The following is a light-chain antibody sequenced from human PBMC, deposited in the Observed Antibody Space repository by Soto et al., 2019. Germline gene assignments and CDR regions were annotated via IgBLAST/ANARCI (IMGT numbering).Light chain of an antibody. CDR1: NIGSKR. CDR2: NDN. CDR3: QVWDSSGDWI. J-gene: IGLJ2*01. Sequence: SYELTQSSSVSVAPGQTARITCCGNNIGSKRVHWYQHKAGQAHVLAVYNDNVRPSGIPERFSGSNSGNTATLIISRVEGGDEADYYCQVWDSSGDWIFGGGTQLTVL. V-gene: IGLV3-21*02.